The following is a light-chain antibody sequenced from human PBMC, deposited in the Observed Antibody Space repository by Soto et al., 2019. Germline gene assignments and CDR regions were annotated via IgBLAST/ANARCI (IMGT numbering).Light chain of an antibody. CDR3: QQYGSSPWT. CDR1: QSASSRY. Sequence: EIVLTQSPGTLSLSPGERATLSCRAGQSASSRYLAWYQQKPGQAPRLLIYGASSRATGIPDRFSVSGSGTDFTLTISRLEPEDFAVYYWQQYGSSPWTFGQGTNVEI. V-gene: IGKV3-20*01. CDR2: GAS. J-gene: IGKJ1*01.